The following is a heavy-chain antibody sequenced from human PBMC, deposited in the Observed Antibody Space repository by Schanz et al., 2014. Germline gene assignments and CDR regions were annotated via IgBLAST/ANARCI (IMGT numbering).Heavy chain of an antibody. CDR3: ARLWGGWRIPDF. V-gene: IGHV4-4*02. Sequence: QVQLQESGPGLVKPSGTLSLTCAVSGGSITNSNWLNWVRQPPGKGLEWIGEIYHSGSTNYNPSLKGRVPIPVDTAKNKFSLKLNSVTAADSAVYYCARLWGGWRIPDFWGQGTLVTVSS. D-gene: IGHD6-19*01. CDR1: GGSITNSNW. J-gene: IGHJ4*02. CDR2: IYHSGST.